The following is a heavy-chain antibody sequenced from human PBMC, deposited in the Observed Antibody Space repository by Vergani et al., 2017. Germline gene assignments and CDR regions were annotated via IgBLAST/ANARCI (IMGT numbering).Heavy chain of an antibody. D-gene: IGHD3-10*01. Sequence: VQLLESGGGSVQPGESLRLSCVASGFRFREHGMNWVRQAPGKGLEWVSFISYDGNNKDYADSVKGRFTISRDNSKNTLYLQVNSLRPEDTAVYYCARDLGSRGYFDYWGQGTLVTVSS. CDR3: ARDLGSRGYFDY. V-gene: IGHV3-30*03. J-gene: IGHJ4*02. CDR1: GFRFREHG. CDR2: ISYDGNNK.